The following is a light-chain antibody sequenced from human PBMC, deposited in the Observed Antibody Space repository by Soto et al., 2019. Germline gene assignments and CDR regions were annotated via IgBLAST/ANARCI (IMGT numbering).Light chain of an antibody. CDR1: SSNIGSKA. J-gene: IGLJ1*01. V-gene: IGLV1-44*01. CDR2: SNN. Sequence: QSVLTQPPSVSGTPGQRVSISCSGSSSNIGSKAVAWYQHLPGTAPKLLMYSNNQRPSGVPARISGSKSGTSASLAISGLQSEDEADYYCASWDDNLTGYVLGSGTKVTVL. CDR3: ASWDDNLTGYV.